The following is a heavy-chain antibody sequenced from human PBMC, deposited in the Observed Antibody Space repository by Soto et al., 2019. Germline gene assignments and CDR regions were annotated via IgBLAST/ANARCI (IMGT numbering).Heavy chain of an antibody. J-gene: IGHJ6*02. CDR3: AREAAARTYYYGMDV. V-gene: IGHV3-33*01. CDR1: GFTFSSYG. CDR2: IWYDGSNK. Sequence: PGGSLRLSCAASGFTFSSYGMHWVRQAPGKGLEWVAVIWYDGSNKYYADSVKGRFTISRDNSKNTLYLQMNSLRAEDTAVYYCAREAAARTYYYGMDVWGQGTTVTVSS. D-gene: IGHD6-6*01.